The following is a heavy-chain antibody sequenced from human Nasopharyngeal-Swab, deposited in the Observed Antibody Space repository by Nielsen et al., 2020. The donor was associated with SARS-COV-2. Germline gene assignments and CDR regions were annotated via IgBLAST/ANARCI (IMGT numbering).Heavy chain of an antibody. Sequence: SVKVSCKASGGTFSSYAISWVRQAPGQGLEWMGRIIPILGIANYAQKFQGRVTITADKSTSTVYMELSSLRSEDTAVYYCARVGVGSYFGPWGQGTLVTVSS. V-gene: IGHV1-69*04. CDR2: IIPILGIA. CDR1: GGTFSSYA. CDR3: ARVGVGSYFGP. J-gene: IGHJ4*02. D-gene: IGHD3-16*01.